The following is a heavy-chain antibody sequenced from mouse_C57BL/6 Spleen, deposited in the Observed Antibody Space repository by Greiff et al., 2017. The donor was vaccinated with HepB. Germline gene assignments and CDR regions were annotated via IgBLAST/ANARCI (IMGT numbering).Heavy chain of an antibody. CDR3: ARNDYGSRRDWYFDV. CDR1: GFSLTSYA. Sequence: VKLMESGPGLVAPSQSLSITCTVSGFSLTSYAISWVRQPPGKGLEWLGVIWTGGGTNYNSALKSRLSISKDNSKSQVFLKMNSLQTDDTARYYCARNDYGSRRDWYFDVWGTGTTVTVSS. D-gene: IGHD1-1*01. CDR2: IWTGGGT. J-gene: IGHJ1*03. V-gene: IGHV2-9-1*01.